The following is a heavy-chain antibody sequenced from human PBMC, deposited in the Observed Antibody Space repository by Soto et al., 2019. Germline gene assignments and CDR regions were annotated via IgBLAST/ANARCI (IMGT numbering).Heavy chain of an antibody. CDR3: AKTSSAWLLDY. D-gene: IGHD6-19*01. Sequence: PGGSLRLSCAASGFTFSSYAMHWVRQAPGKGLEWVAIVSYDGNNKYYVDSVKGRITISRDNARSTLYLQMNSLRAEDTAVYYCAKTSSAWLLDYWGQGTLVTVSS. J-gene: IGHJ4*02. CDR1: GFTFSSYA. V-gene: IGHV3-30*18. CDR2: VSYDGNNK.